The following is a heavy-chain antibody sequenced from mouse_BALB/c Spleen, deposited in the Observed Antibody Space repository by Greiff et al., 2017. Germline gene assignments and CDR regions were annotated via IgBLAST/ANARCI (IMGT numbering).Heavy chain of an antibody. V-gene: IGHV5-6-4*01. CDR1: GFTFSSYT. Sequence: EVQVVESGGGLVKPGGSLKLSCAASGFTFSSYTMSWVRQTPEKRLEWVATISSGGSYTYYPDSVKGRFTISRDNAKNTLYLQMSSLKSEDTAMYYCTREDYYGSSDYIDYWGQGTTLTVSS. CDR3: TREDYYGSSDYIDY. CDR2: ISSGGSYT. D-gene: IGHD1-1*01. J-gene: IGHJ2*01.